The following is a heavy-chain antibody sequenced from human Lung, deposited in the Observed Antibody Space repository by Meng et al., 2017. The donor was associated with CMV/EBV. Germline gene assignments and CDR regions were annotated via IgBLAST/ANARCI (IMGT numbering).Heavy chain of an antibody. CDR2: INHSGST. CDR3: ARGGFTYDFWSGYDFDY. D-gene: IGHD3-3*01. CDR1: GGSFSGYY. Sequence: LXXAVYGGSFSGYYWSWIRQPPGKGLEWIGEINHSGSTNYNPSLKSRVTISVDTSKNQFSLKLSSVTAADTAVYYCARGGFTYDFWSGYDFDYWGQGTXVTVAS. V-gene: IGHV4-34*01. J-gene: IGHJ4*02.